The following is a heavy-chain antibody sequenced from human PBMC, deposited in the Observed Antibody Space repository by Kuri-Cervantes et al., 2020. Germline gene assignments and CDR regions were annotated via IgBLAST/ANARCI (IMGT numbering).Heavy chain of an antibody. V-gene: IGHV1-46*01. Sequence: DSVKVSCKASGYTFTSYYMHWVRQAPGQGLEWMGIINPSGGSTSYAQKFQDRVTMTTDTSTSTAYMELRSLRSDDTAVYYCARVVGTTVAAGHLPYYFDYWGQGTLVTVSS. J-gene: IGHJ4*02. CDR2: INPSGGST. CDR1: GYTFTSYY. D-gene: IGHD4-23*01. CDR3: ARVVGTTVAAGHLPYYFDY.